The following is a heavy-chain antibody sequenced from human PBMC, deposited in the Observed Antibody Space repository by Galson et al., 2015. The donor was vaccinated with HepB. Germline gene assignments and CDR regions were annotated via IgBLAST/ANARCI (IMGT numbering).Heavy chain of an antibody. CDR2: IGTAGDP. Sequence: SLRLSCAASGFTFSSYDMHWVRQATGKGLEWVSAIGTAGDPYYPGSVKGRFTISRENAKNSLYLQMNSLRAEDTAVYYCARGGYGSGINYYYAMDVWGQGTTVTVSS. CDR3: ARGGYGSGINYYYAMDV. D-gene: IGHD3-10*01. CDR1: GFTFSSYD. V-gene: IGHV3-13*05. J-gene: IGHJ6*02.